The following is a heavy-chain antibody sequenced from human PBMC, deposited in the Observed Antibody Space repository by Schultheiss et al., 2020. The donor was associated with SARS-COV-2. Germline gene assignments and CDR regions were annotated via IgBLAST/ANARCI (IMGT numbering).Heavy chain of an antibody. J-gene: IGHJ6*02. Sequence: ASVKVSCKASGGTFSSYAISWVRQAPGQGLEWMGWINPNSGGTNYAQKFQGWVTMTRDTSISTAYMELSRLRSDDTAVYYCARDIGAGGRSYYYYGMDVWGQGTTVTVSS. CDR3: ARDIGAGGRSYYYYGMDV. CDR2: INPNSGGT. D-gene: IGHD3-10*01. V-gene: IGHV1-2*04. CDR1: GGTFSSYA.